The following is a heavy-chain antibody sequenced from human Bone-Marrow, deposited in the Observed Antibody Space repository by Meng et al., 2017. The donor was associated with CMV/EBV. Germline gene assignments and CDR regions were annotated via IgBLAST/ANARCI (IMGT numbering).Heavy chain of an antibody. CDR3: ARDVVDCTNGVCARRGMDV. Sequence: GGSLRLSCAASGFTFSSYSMNWVRQAPGKGLEWVSSISSSSSYIYYADSVKGRFTISRGNAKNSLYLQMNSLRAEDTAVYYCARDVVDCTNGVCARRGMDVWGQGTTVTVSS. V-gene: IGHV3-21*01. CDR2: ISSSSSYI. CDR1: GFTFSSYS. D-gene: IGHD2-8*01. J-gene: IGHJ6*02.